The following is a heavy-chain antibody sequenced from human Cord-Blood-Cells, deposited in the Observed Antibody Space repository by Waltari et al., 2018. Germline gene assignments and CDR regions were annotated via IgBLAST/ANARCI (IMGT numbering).Heavy chain of an antibody. J-gene: IGHJ4*02. CDR1: GFTFSSPW. Sequence: EVQLVESGGGLVQPGGSLRLSCAASGFTFSSPWMSWVRRAPGKGLEWVANIKQDGSEKYYVDSVKGRFTISRDNAKNSLYLQMNSLRAEDTAVYYCARDLYSSSWLFDYWGQGTLVTVSS. CDR2: IKQDGSEK. CDR3: ARDLYSSSWLFDY. D-gene: IGHD6-13*01. V-gene: IGHV3-7*01.